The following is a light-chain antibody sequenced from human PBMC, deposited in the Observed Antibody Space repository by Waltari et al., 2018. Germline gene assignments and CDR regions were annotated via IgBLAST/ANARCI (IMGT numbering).Light chain of an antibody. CDR3: SSYSISSNYCV. J-gene: IGLJ1*01. Sequence: QSALTRPASVSGSPGQSITISCTGTTSDIGYYKYVSWYQQHPGKAPKLIIYDVSHRPSGVSDRFSGSKSGNTASLTSSGLRAEDEADYHCSSYSISSNYCVVGTGTTVTVL. CDR2: DVS. V-gene: IGLV2-14*03. CDR1: TSDIGYYKY.